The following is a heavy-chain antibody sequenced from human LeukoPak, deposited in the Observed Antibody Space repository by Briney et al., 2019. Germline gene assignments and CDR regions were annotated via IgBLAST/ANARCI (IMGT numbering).Heavy chain of an antibody. J-gene: IGHJ3*02. CDR2: IYSGGST. CDR1: GFTVSSNY. Sequence: PGGSLRLSCAASGFTVSSNYMSWVRQAPGKGLEWVSVIYSGGSTYYADSVKGRFTISRDNGENALYLQMNSLRVEDTAVYYCARERGYSSSAFEIWGQGTMVTVSS. D-gene: IGHD5-18*01. V-gene: IGHV3-53*01. CDR3: ARERGYSSSAFEI.